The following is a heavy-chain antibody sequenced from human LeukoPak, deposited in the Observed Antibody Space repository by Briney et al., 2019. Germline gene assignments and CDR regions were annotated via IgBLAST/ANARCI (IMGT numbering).Heavy chain of an antibody. CDR2: ISDNSRYI. CDR3: ARDLILADSSGSSAHDY. D-gene: IGHD2-15*01. CDR1: GFTFSTYN. J-gene: IGHJ4*02. Sequence: GGSLRLSCAASGFTFSTYNMNWVRQAPGKGLEWVSSISDNSRYIYYADSVKGRFTISRDNAKNSLYLHMNSLRDEDPAVYYCARDLILADSSGSSAHDYWGQGTLVTVSS. V-gene: IGHV3-21*01.